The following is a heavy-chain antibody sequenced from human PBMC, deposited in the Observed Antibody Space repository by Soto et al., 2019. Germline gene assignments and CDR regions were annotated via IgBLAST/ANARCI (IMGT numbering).Heavy chain of an antibody. V-gene: IGHV1-58*01. CDR3: AAAGSSGSYHYYYSGMDL. D-gene: IGHD3-22*01. CDR2: IVVGSGNT. Sequence: ASVKVSCKASGFTFTSSAVQWVRQARGQRLEWIGWIVVGSGNTNYAQKFQERVTITRDMSTSKAYMELSSLRSEDTAVYYCAAAGSSGSYHYYYSGMDLWAQGTTV. J-gene: IGHJ6*02. CDR1: GFTFTSSA.